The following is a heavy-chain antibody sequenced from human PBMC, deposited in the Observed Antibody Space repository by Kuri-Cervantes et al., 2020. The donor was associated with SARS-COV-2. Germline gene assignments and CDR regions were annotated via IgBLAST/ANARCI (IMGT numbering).Heavy chain of an antibody. CDR2: ISWNSGSI. CDR3: AKGKTGDSR. D-gene: IGHD7-27*01. V-gene: IGHV3-9*01. J-gene: IGHJ4*02. CDR1: GFTFDDYA. Sequence: SLKISCAASGFTFDDYAMHWVRQAPGKGLEWVSGISWNSGSIGYADSVKGRFTISRDNAKNSLYLQMNSLRPEDTAVYYCAKGKTGDSRWGQGTLVTVSS.